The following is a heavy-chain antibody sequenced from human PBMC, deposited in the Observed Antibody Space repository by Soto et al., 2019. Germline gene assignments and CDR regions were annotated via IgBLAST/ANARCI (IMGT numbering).Heavy chain of an antibody. J-gene: IGHJ6*02. CDR1: GYSFTSYW. V-gene: IGHV5-51*01. CDR3: ARSSLAAPREVYSYYGMDV. D-gene: IGHD6-6*01. CDR2: IYPGDSET. Sequence: GESLKISCKGSGYSFTSYWIGWVRQMPGKGLEWMGIIYPGDSETRYSPSFQGQVTISADKSISTAYLQCSSLKASDTAMYYCARSSLAAPREVYSYYGMDVWGQGTTVTVSS.